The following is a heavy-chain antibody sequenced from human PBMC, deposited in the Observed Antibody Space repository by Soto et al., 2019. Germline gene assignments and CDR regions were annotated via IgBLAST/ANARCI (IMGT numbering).Heavy chain of an antibody. V-gene: IGHV1-69*01. CDR3: ARDLSSDSTGFRGYDL. D-gene: IGHD3-22*01. CDR1: GGTVSSYA. CDR2: FIPIFVSA. Sequence: QVHLVQSGAEVKKPGSSVKVPCKASGGTVSSYAITWVRQAPGKGLEWMGVFIPIFVSAHYAQKFQGRVTITADESTSTAYMELSGLRSEDTAIYYCARDLSSDSTGFRGYDLWGQGTLVTVSS. J-gene: IGHJ4*02.